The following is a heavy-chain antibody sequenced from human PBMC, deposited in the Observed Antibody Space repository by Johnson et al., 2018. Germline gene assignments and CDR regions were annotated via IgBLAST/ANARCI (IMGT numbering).Heavy chain of an antibody. CDR3: AQLQLPDAFDI. CDR1: GFTFSSYA. D-gene: IGHD5-24*01. Sequence: VQLVESGGGLVQPGGSXRLSCAASGFTFSSYAMSWVRPAPGKGLEWVSAISGSGGSPYYADSVKGRFTISRDNSKNTVYLQMNSLRVEDTAVYYCAQLQLPDAFDIWGQGTMVTVSS. J-gene: IGHJ3*02. V-gene: IGHV3-23*04. CDR2: ISGSGGSP.